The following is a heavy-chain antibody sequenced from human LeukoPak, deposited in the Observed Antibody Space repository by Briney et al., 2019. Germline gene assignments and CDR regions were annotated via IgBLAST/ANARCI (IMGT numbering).Heavy chain of an antibody. J-gene: IGHJ3*02. CDR3: ARGWSSGPADDAFDI. CDR2: INHSGST. D-gene: IGHD3-22*01. CDR1: GGSFSGYY. Sequence: SETLSLTCAVYGGSFSGYYWSWIRQPPGKGLEWIGEINHSGSTNCNPSLKSRVTISVDTSKNQFSLKLSSVTAADTAVYYCARGWSSGPADDAFDIWGQGTMVTVSS. V-gene: IGHV4-34*01.